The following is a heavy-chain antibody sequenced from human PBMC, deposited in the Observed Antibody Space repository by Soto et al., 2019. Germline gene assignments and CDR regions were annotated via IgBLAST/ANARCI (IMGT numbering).Heavy chain of an antibody. V-gene: IGHV4-39*01. J-gene: IGHJ6*04. CDR1: CGSIRSNSYS. D-gene: IGHD2-2*03. Sequence: PSETQPLPCTVSCGSIRSNSYSCGLNRKSPGKGLEWIGTIYSSENTYYNPSLLSRVTISVDTSKNEFSLRLSSVTAADTAVYYCAILNGHCVSTNCHGYYGMDLSGIGTTVTVSS. CDR2: IYSSENT. CDR3: AILNGHCVSTNCHGYYGMDL.